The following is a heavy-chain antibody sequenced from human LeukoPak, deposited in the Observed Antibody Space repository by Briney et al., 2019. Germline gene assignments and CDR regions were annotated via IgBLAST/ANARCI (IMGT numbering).Heavy chain of an antibody. V-gene: IGHV3-48*01. Sequence: PGGSLRLSCAASGFTFSSYWMNWVRQAPGKGLEWVSYISSSSSTIYYADSVKGRFTISRDNAKNSLYLQMNSLGAEDTAVYYCAREGYCSSTSCYYFDYWGQGTLVTVSS. CDR2: ISSSSSTI. D-gene: IGHD2-2*01. J-gene: IGHJ4*02. CDR3: AREGYCSSTSCYYFDY. CDR1: GFTFSSYW.